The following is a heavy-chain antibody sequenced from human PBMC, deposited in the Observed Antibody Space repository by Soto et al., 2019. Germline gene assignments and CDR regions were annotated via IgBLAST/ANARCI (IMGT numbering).Heavy chain of an antibody. D-gene: IGHD3-10*01. CDR2: IIGSGGRT. J-gene: IGHJ4*02. V-gene: IGHV3-23*01. Sequence: GGSLRLSCAAAGFTFSSYSMSWVRQAPGKGLEWVSLIIGSGGRTYYADSVKGRLTISRDNSKDTPYLHMNSLRAEDTAVYYCAKDSPGVPFDYWGRGTLVTVSS. CDR1: GFTFSSYS. CDR3: AKDSPGVPFDY.